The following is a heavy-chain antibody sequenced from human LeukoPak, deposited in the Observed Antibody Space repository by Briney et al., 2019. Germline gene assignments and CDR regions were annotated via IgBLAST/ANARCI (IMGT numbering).Heavy chain of an antibody. D-gene: IGHD3-10*01. Sequence: ASVTVSCKASGYTFTGYYMHWVRQAPGQGLEWMGWINPNRGDTNYAQKFQGRVTMTRDTSISTAYMELSRLRSDDTAVYFCARDQNALLLGLDYWGQGTLVSASS. CDR3: ARDQNALLLGLDY. V-gene: IGHV1-2*02. CDR1: GYTFTGYY. J-gene: IGHJ4*02. CDR2: INPNRGDT.